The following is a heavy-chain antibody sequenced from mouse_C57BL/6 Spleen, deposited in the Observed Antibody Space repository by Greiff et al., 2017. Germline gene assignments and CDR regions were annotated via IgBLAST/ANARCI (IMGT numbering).Heavy chain of an antibody. Sequence: QVQLQQPGAELVKPGASVKLSCKASGYTFTSYWMQWVKQRPGQGLEWIGEIDPYDSYTNYNQKFKGKATLTVDTSSSTAYMQLSSLTSEDSAVYYCARSHYYYGSLYYFDYWGQGTTLTVST. CDR3: ARSHYYYGSLYYFDY. J-gene: IGHJ2*01. CDR1: GYTFTSYW. V-gene: IGHV1-50*01. D-gene: IGHD1-1*01. CDR2: IDPYDSYT.